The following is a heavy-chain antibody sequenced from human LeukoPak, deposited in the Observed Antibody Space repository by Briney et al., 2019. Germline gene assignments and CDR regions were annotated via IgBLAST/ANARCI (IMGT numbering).Heavy chain of an antibody. J-gene: IGHJ4*02. Sequence: TSETLSLTCTVSGGSISSTSYYWGWIRQPPGKGLEWIGSIYYSGSTYYNPSLKSRVTISVDTSKNQFSLKLSSVTAADTAVYYCARGPTVTYGFDYWGQGTLVTVSS. V-gene: IGHV4-39*01. CDR2: IYYSGST. CDR1: GGSISSTSYY. CDR3: ARGPTVTYGFDY. D-gene: IGHD4-17*01.